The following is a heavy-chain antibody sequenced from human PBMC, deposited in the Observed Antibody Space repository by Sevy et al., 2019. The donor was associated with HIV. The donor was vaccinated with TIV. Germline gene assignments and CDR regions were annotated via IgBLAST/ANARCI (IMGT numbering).Heavy chain of an antibody. CDR1: GFTFSSYG. CDR2: ISYDGSNK. J-gene: IGHJ6*02. Sequence: GGSLGLSCAASGFTFSSYGMHWVRQAPGKGLEWVAVISYDGSNKYYADSVKGRFTISRDNSKNTLYLQMNSLRAEDTAVYYCAKNGVAGTFYYYYGMDVWGQGTTVTVSS. V-gene: IGHV3-30*18. CDR3: AKNGVAGTFYYYYGMDV. D-gene: IGHD6-19*01.